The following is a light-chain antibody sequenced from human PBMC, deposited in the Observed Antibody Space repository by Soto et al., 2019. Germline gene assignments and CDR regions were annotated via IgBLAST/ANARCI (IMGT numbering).Light chain of an antibody. CDR3: SSYTGSSTLVV. Sequence: QSALTQPPSVSGSPGQSVTISCTGTSSDVGRYNHVSWYQQPPGTAPKLMIYDVNNRPSGVPDRFSGSKSGNTASLTTSGIQAEDEAGYYCSSYTGSSTLVVFGGGTKLTVL. CDR2: DVN. V-gene: IGLV2-18*03. J-gene: IGLJ2*01. CDR1: SSDVGRYNH.